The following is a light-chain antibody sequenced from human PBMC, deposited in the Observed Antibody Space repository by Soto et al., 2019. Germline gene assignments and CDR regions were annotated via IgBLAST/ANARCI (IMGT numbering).Light chain of an antibody. Sequence: QSALTQPPSASGSPGQSVTISCTGTSSDVGGYNYVSWYQQHPDKAPKLIIFEVTKRPSGVPDRFSGSKSGNTASLTVSGLQAEDEADYYCSSYAGTNNWVFGGGTKVTVL. CDR3: SSYAGTNNWV. CDR1: SSDVGGYNY. J-gene: IGLJ3*02. V-gene: IGLV2-8*01. CDR2: EVT.